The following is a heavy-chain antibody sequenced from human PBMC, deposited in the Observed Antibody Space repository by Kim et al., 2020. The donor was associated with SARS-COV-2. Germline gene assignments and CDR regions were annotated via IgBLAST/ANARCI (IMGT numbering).Heavy chain of an antibody. V-gene: IGHV3-33*01. D-gene: IGHD3-10*01. Sequence: YYADSVTGRFTISRDNSKNTLYLQMNSLRAEDTAVYYCARGGITSDAFDIWGQGTMVTVYS. J-gene: IGHJ3*02. CDR3: ARGGITSDAFDI.